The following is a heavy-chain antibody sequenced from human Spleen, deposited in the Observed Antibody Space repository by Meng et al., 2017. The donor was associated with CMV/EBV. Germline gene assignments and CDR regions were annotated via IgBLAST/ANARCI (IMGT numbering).Heavy chain of an antibody. J-gene: IGHJ4*02. CDR3: ARERGGGSGSYSDD. D-gene: IGHD3-10*01. Sequence: SETLSLTCAVYGGSFSGYYWSWIRQPPGKGLEWIGEINHSGSTNYNPSLKSRVTISVDTSKNQFSLDLSSVTAADTAVYYCARERGGGSGSYSDDWGQGTLVTVSS. CDR2: INHSGST. V-gene: IGHV4-34*01. CDR1: GGSFSGYY.